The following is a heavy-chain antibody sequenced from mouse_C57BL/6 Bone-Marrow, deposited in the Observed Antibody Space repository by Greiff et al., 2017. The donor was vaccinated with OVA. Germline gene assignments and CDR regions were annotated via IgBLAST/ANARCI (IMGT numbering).Heavy chain of an antibody. CDR1: GFSFTSYG. J-gene: IGHJ1*03. D-gene: IGHD4-1*01. V-gene: IGHV2-6-1*01. CDR2: IWSDGST. Sequence: QVQLKESGPGLVAPSQSLSITCTVSGFSFTSYGVHWVRQPPGKGLEWLVVIWSDGSTTYNSALKSRLSISKDNSKSQVFLKMNSLQTDDTAMYYCARQANWDPYWYFDVWGTGTTVTVSS. CDR3: ARQANWDPYWYFDV.